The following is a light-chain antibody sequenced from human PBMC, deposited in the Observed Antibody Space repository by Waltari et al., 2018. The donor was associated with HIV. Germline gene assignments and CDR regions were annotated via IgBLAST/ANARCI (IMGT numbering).Light chain of an antibody. Sequence: SSELTQDPAVSVALGPTVKIACMGDSLRKYYASWYRLRPGQAPQLLVYGKNSRPSGIPDRFSASSSGNRAVLTITGARAEDEADYYCACWDRSGDYILFGGGTSLTGL. J-gene: IGLJ2*01. V-gene: IGLV3-19*01. CDR3: ACWDRSGDYIL. CDR2: GKN. CDR1: SLRKYY.